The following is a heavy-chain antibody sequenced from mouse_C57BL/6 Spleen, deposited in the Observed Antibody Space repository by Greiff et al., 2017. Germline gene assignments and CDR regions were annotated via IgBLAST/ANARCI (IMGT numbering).Heavy chain of an antibody. CDR3: ARESPPYDSYAMDY. Sequence: EVKLVESGGGLVKPGGSLKLSCAASGFTFSSYAMSWVRQTPEKRLEWVATISDGGSYTYYPDNVKGRFTISRDNAKNNLYLQMSHLKSEDTAMYYCARESPPYDSYAMDYWGQGTSATVSS. J-gene: IGHJ4*01. V-gene: IGHV5-4*01. CDR1: GFTFSSYA. CDR2: ISDGGSYT.